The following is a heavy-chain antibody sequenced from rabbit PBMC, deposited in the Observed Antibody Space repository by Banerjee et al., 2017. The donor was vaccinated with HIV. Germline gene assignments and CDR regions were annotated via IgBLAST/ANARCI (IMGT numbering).Heavy chain of an antibody. CDR3: ARDLGGLSDL. Sequence: QEQLEESGGDLVKPEGSLTLTCTASGFSFSNKYVMSWVRQAPGKGLEWIACINSSSGNTVYATWAKGRFTISRTSSTTVALQMTSLTAADTATYFCARDLGGLSDLWGQGTLFTVS. V-gene: IGHV1S45*01. CDR1: GFSFSNKYV. D-gene: IGHD1-1*01. CDR2: INSSSGNT. J-gene: IGHJ3*01.